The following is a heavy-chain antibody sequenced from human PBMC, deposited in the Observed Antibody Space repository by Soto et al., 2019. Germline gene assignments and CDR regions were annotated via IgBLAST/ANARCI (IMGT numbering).Heavy chain of an antibody. CDR2: IYHSGRT. Sequence: QLQLQESGSGLVKPSQTLSLTCAVSGGSISRGGYSWSWIRQPPGKVLEWIGYIYHSGRTYYNPSIERRVTISVDRSKTQFSLKLSSVTAADTAVYYCARVVVSGSSWENDAFDIWGHGTMVTVSS. J-gene: IGHJ3*02. V-gene: IGHV4-30-2*01. CDR3: ARVVVSGSSWENDAFDI. CDR1: GGSISRGGYS. D-gene: IGHD6-13*01.